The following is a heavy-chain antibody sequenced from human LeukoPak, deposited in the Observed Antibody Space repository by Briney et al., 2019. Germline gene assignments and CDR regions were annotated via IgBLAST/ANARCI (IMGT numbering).Heavy chain of an antibody. CDR3: ARDPHCGDYVGHYFDY. Sequence: GRSLRLSCAASGFTFSSYAMHWVRQAPGKGLEWVAVISYDGSNKYYADSVKGRFTISRDNAKNSLYLQMNSLRAEDTAVYYCARDPHCGDYVGHYFDYWGQGTLVTVSS. CDR2: ISYDGSNK. V-gene: IGHV3-30-3*01. J-gene: IGHJ4*02. D-gene: IGHD4-17*01. CDR1: GFTFSSYA.